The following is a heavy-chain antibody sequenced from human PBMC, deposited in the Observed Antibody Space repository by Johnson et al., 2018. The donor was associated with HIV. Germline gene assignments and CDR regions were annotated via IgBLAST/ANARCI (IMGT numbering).Heavy chain of an antibody. D-gene: IGHD6-6*01. V-gene: IGHV3-20*04. J-gene: IGHJ3*02. CDR3: ARDVREYSSSFDAFDI. CDR2: INWRGGST. Sequence: VQLVESGGGVVRPGGSLRLSCAASGFTFDDYGMSWVRQAPGKWLEWVCGINWRGGSTGYADSVKGRFTISRDNAKNSLYLQMNSLRGEDTAVYYCARDVREYSSSFDAFDIWGQGTMVTVSS. CDR1: GFTFDDYG.